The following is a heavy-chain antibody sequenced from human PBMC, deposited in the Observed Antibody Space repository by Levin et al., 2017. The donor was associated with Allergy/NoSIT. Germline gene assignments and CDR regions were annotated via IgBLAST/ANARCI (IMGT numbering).Heavy chain of an antibody. Sequence: GGSLRLSCKGSGYSFTSYWIGWVRQMPGKGLEWMGIIYPGDSDTRYSPSFQGQVTISADKSISTAYLQWSSLKASDTAMYYCARHRGYYYDSSGLYDYWGQGTLVTVSS. D-gene: IGHD3-22*01. CDR2: IYPGDSDT. V-gene: IGHV5-51*01. CDR1: GYSFTSYW. J-gene: IGHJ4*02. CDR3: ARHRGYYYDSSGLYDY.